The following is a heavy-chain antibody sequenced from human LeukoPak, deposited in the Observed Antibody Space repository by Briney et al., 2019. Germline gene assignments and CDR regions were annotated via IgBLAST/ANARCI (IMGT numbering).Heavy chain of an antibody. Sequence: GGSLRLSCAASGFTFSSYSMNWVRQAPGKGLEWVSYISSSSSTIYYADSVKGRFTISRDNGKNSLYLQMNSLRAEDTAVYYCTRGSYGDYEYWGQGTLVTVSS. CDR1: GFTFSSYS. CDR2: ISSSSSTI. D-gene: IGHD4-17*01. V-gene: IGHV3-48*01. J-gene: IGHJ4*02. CDR3: TRGSYGDYEY.